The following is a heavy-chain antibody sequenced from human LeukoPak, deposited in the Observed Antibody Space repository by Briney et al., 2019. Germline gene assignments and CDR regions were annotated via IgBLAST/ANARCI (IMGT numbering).Heavy chain of an antibody. D-gene: IGHD3-10*01. CDR1: GFIFSDYS. CDR3: ASILDREHRPFDY. J-gene: IGHJ4*02. Sequence: GGSLRLSCVASGFIFSDYSMDWVRQAPGKGLEWVSSISSSSAYIFYSDSVKGRFTISRDNAQSSLYLQMNSLRAADTAVYYCASILDREHRPFDYWGQGTLVTVSP. V-gene: IGHV3-21*06. CDR2: ISSSSAYI.